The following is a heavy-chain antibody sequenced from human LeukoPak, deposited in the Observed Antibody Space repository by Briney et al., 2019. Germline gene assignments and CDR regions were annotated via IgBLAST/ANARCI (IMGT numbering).Heavy chain of an antibody. V-gene: IGHV4-31*03. CDR1: GASISSDGFY. CDR3: ARAGLGIENYYYYMDV. J-gene: IGHJ6*03. Sequence: SQTLPLTCTASGASISSDGFYWSWIRQLPGKGLEWIGYIYYTGFTYCKPSLKSRVTMSVDTSQNQFSLRMSSMTAADTAVYYCARAGLGIENYYYYMDVWGKGTTVTVSS. D-gene: IGHD1-14*01. CDR2: IYYTGFT.